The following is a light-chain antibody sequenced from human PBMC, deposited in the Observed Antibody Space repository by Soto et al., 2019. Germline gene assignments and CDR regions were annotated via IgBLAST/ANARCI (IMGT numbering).Light chain of an antibody. CDR2: SNI. CDR1: DSNSGSNY. CDR3: ATWDDSLSGHWV. J-gene: IGLJ3*02. Sequence: QAVLTQPPSASGTPGQRVTISCSGSDSNSGSNYVYWYQQFPGTAPKLLIYSNIQRPSGVPARFSGSKSGTTAYLAISGLRSEDEADYYCATWDDSLSGHWVFGGGTKLTVL. V-gene: IGLV1-47*02.